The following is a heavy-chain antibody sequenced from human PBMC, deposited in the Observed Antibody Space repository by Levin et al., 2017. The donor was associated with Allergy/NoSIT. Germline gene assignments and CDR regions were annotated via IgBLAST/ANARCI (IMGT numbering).Heavy chain of an antibody. CDR2: IIPIFGTA. CDR3: ARSYGSDGYYGMDV. V-gene: IGHV1-69*13. Sequence: GASVKVSCKASGGTFSSYAISWVRQAPGQGLEWMGGIIPIFGTANYAQKFQGRVTITADESTSTAYMELSSLRSEDTAVYYCARSYGSDGYYGMDVWGQGTTVTVSS. J-gene: IGHJ6*02. CDR1: GGTFSSYA. D-gene: IGHD3-10*01.